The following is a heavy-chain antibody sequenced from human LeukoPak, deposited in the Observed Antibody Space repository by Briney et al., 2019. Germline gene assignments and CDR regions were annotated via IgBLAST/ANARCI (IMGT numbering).Heavy chain of an antibody. CDR1: RLTFSTST. Sequence: GGSLRLSCAVSRLTFSTSTMNWVRQAPGKGLEWVSSISSSNDYIYYADSVKGRFTISRDNAKNSLYLQMNSLRAEDTAVYYCVRIPNSAGFPNWFDPWGQGTLVTVSS. V-gene: IGHV3-21*01. D-gene: IGHD6-19*01. CDR3: VRIPNSAGFPNWFDP. J-gene: IGHJ5*02. CDR2: ISSSNDYI.